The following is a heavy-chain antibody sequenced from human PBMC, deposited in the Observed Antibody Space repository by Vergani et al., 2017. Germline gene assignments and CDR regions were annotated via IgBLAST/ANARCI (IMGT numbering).Heavy chain of an antibody. D-gene: IGHD3-3*01. J-gene: IGHJ6*02. CDR2: IIPIFGTA. Sequence: QVQLVQSGAEVKKPGSSVKVSCKASGGTFSSYAISWVRQAPGQGLEWMGGIIPIFGTANYAQKFQGRVTMTEDTSTDTAYMELSSLRSEDTAVYYCARVVGTTIFGVNKLKYYYGMDVWGQGP. CDR1: GGTFSSYA. V-gene: IGHV1-69*06. CDR3: ARVVGTTIFGVNKLKYYYGMDV.